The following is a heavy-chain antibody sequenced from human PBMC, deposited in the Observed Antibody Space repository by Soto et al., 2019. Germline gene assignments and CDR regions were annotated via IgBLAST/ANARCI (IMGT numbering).Heavy chain of an antibody. CDR3: ARRDPGTSVDY. CDR2: IYRTVST. CDR1: CCSFTSNNL. V-gene: IGHV4-4*02. D-gene: IGHD1-7*01. Sequence: LSLTCAVSCCSFTSNNLWTLVRQPPGQGLEWIGEIYRTVSTNYNPALKSRFTISLDKSENQFSLKVTSLTAADTAVYYCARRDPGTSVDYWGQGTLVTVSS. J-gene: IGHJ4*02.